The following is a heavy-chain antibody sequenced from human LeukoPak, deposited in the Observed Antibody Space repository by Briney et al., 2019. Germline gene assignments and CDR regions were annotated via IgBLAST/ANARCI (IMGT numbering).Heavy chain of an antibody. Sequence: SETLSLTCTVSGGSISSHYWSWIRQPPGKGLEWIGYIYYSGSTNYNPSLKSRVTISVDTSKNQFPLKLSSVTAADTAVYYCARVRGDYDILTGYYYYYMDVWGKGTTVTVSS. J-gene: IGHJ6*03. CDR3: ARVRGDYDILTGYYYYYMDV. CDR2: IYYSGST. V-gene: IGHV4-59*11. D-gene: IGHD3-9*01. CDR1: GGSISSHY.